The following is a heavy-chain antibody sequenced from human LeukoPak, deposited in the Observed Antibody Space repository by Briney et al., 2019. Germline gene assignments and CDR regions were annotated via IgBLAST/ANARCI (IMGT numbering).Heavy chain of an antibody. Sequence: SETLSLTCTVSGGSISSYYWSWIRQPPGKGLEWIGYIYSSGSTNYNPSLKSRVTISVDTSKNQFSLKLSSVTAADTAVYYCARQGYSSSWYPFDYWGQGTLVTVSS. CDR1: GGSISSYY. CDR3: ARQGYSSSWYPFDY. J-gene: IGHJ4*02. D-gene: IGHD6-13*01. V-gene: IGHV4-59*08. CDR2: IYSSGST.